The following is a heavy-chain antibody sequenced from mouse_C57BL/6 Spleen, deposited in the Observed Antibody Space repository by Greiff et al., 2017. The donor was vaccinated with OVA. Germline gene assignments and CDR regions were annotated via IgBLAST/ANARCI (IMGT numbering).Heavy chain of an antibody. Sequence: VQLQQPGPELVKPGASVKIPCKASGYTFTDYNMDWVKQSPGQSLEWIGDINPNNGGTIYNQKFKGKATLTVDKSSSTAYMELRSLTSEDTAGYYCGSRLGYYFGDWGQGTTLTVSS. V-gene: IGHV1-18*01. CDR2: INPNNGGT. CDR3: GSRLGYYFGD. D-gene: IGHD3-1*01. J-gene: IGHJ2*01. CDR1: GYTFTDYN.